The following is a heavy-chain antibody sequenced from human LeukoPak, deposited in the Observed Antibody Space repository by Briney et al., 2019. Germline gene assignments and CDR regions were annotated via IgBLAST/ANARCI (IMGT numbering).Heavy chain of an antibody. V-gene: IGHV3-53*01. CDR3: AIRKSGNAIDY. Sequence: QPGGSLRLSCAVSGFTVSGDYMSWVRQAPGKGLEWVSVIYSGGSTYYADSVKGRFTISRDNSKNMLYLEMNSLRAEDTAVYYCAIRKSGNAIDYWGQGTLVTVSS. J-gene: IGHJ4*02. CDR2: IYSGGST. CDR1: GFTVSGDY. D-gene: IGHD5-12*01.